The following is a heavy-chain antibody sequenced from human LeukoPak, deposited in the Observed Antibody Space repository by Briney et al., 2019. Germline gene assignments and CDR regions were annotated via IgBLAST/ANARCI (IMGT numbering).Heavy chain of an antibody. D-gene: IGHD4-17*01. Sequence: PGGSLRLSCAASGFTFRSHAMHWVRQAPGKGLEWVSGISAGGTSTYYADSVKGHFTISRDNSKNTLYLQMNSLRVEDTAMYYCAKGPTVTTFAYWGRGALVTVSS. V-gene: IGHV3-23*01. CDR2: ISAGGTST. J-gene: IGHJ4*02. CDR1: GFTFRSHA. CDR3: AKGPTVTTFAY.